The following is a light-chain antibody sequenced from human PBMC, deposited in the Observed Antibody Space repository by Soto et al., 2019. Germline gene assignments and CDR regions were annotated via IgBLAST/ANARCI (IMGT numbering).Light chain of an antibody. CDR3: QQSYTARLT. V-gene: IGKV1-39*01. Sequence: DIQMTQSPSSLSASVGDRVTITCRASQSISTYLNWYQQKPGKAPNLLIFAASTLQSGVPSRFSGSGSGTDFTLTIRSLQPEDFATYYCQQSYTARLTFGGGTKVEIK. CDR2: AAS. J-gene: IGKJ4*01. CDR1: QSISTY.